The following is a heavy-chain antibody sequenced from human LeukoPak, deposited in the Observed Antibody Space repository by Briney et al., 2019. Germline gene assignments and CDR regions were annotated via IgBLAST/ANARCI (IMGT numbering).Heavy chain of an antibody. CDR2: IIPIFGTA. J-gene: IGHJ4*02. CDR1: GGTFRSYA. D-gene: IGHD3-22*01. V-gene: IGHV1-69*05. Sequence: SVKVSCKASGGTFRSYAISWVRQAPGQGLEWMGRIIPIFGTANYAQKFQGRVTITTDESTSTAYMELSSLRSEDTAVYYCARDLTAGKWLLLPFDYWGQGTLVTVSS. CDR3: ARDLTAGKWLLLPFDY.